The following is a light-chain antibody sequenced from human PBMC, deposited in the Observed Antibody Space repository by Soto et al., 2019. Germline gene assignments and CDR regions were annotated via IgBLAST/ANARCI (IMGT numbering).Light chain of an antibody. CDR3: QTWGNGILV. V-gene: IGLV4-69*01. J-gene: IGLJ2*01. Sequence: QLVLTQSPSASASLGASVKLTCTLSSRHSSYAIAWHQQQPEKGPRYLMKLNSDGRHTKGDGIPDRFSGSSSGTERYLTISSLQSEDEADYYCQTWGNGILVFGGGTKLTVL. CDR2: LNSDGRH. CDR1: SRHSSYA.